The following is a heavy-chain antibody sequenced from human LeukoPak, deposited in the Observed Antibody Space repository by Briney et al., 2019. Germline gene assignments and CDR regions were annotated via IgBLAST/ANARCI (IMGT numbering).Heavy chain of an antibody. J-gene: IGHJ4*02. CDR1: GGSISSYY. Sequence: SETLSLTCTVSGGSISSYYWSWIRQPPGKGLEWIGYIYYSGSTNYNPSLKCRVTISVDTSKNQFSLKLSSVTAADTAVYYCARHQYELLNYYFDYWGQGTLVTVSS. CDR2: IYYSGST. V-gene: IGHV4-59*01. D-gene: IGHD2-15*01. CDR3: ARHQYELLNYYFDY.